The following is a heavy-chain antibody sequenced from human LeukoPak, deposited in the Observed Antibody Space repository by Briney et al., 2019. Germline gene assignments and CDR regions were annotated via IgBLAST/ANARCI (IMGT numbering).Heavy chain of an antibody. CDR1: GYTFTGYY. Sequence: ASVKVSCKASGYTFTGYYMHWVRQAPGQGLEWMGRINPNSGGTNYAQKFQGRVTMTRDTSISTAYMELSRLRSEDTAVYYCAAVVGYCSSTSCPGLDFDYWGQGTLVTVSS. D-gene: IGHD2-2*01. CDR3: AAVVGYCSSTSCPGLDFDY. V-gene: IGHV1-2*06. J-gene: IGHJ4*02. CDR2: INPNSGGT.